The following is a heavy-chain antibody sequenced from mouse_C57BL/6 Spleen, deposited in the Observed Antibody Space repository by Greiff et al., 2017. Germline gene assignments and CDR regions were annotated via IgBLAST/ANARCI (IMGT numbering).Heavy chain of an antibody. Sequence: VQLQQSGAELVKPGASVKMSCKASGYTFTSYWITWVKQRPGQGLEWIGDIYPGSGSTNYNEKFKSKATLTVDTSSSTAYMQLSSLTSEDSAVYYCARPYSNYGGYFDVWGTGTTVTVSS. CDR2: IYPGSGST. CDR1: GYTFTSYW. J-gene: IGHJ1*03. CDR3: ARPYSNYGGYFDV. V-gene: IGHV1-55*01. D-gene: IGHD2-5*01.